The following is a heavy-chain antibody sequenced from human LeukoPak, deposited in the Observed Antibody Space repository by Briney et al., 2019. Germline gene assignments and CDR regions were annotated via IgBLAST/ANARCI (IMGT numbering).Heavy chain of an antibody. CDR1: PGITFSDYW. J-gene: IGHJ4*02. D-gene: IGHD6-19*01. CDR3: VGGIGWQPDY. Sequence: GGSLRLSCAASPGITFSDYWMNWVRQAPGKGLEWVAIIRQDGREKLYLDSVKGRFTISRDNAKSSVYLQISSLRAEDTAVYYCVGGIGWQPDYWGQGTLVTVSS. V-gene: IGHV3-7*03. CDR2: IRQDGREK.